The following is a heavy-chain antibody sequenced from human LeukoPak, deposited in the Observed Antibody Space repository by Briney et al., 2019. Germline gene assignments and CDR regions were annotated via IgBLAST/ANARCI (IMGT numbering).Heavy chain of an antibody. CDR3: ASLYSSPYDAFDI. D-gene: IGHD6-13*01. CDR1: GGSISSYY. V-gene: IGHV4-59*12. Sequence: PSETLSLTCTVSGGSISSYYWSWIRQPPGKGLEWIGYIYYSGSTNYNPSLKSRVTMSVDTSKNQFSLKLKSVTAADTAVYYCASLYSSPYDAFDIWGQGTMVTVSS. J-gene: IGHJ3*02. CDR2: IYYSGST.